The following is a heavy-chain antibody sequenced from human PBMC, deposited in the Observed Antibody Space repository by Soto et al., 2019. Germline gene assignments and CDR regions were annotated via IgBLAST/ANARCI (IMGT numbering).Heavy chain of an antibody. CDR3: ARWWNDEEWVETMDV. J-gene: IGHJ6*01. Sequence: GGSLRLSCGASGFMFSDYGMHWVRQAPGKGLEWVAVIYYDGSNEHYSESVRGRFTISRDNSKNMLYLQMNSLRAEDTATYYCARWWNDEEWVETMDVWGQGTTVTVSS. CDR1: GFMFSDYG. CDR2: IYYDGSNE. D-gene: IGHD1-1*01. V-gene: IGHV3-33*01.